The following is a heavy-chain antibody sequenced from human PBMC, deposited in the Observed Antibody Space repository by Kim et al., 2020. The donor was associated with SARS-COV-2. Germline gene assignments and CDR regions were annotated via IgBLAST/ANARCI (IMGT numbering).Heavy chain of an antibody. CDR2: INGGSTNT. V-gene: IGHV1-3*01. D-gene: IGHD3-9*01. J-gene: IGHJ6*02. CDR1: GYTFTSYA. Sequence: ASVKVSCKTSGYTFTSYAMHWVRQAPGQRLEWMGWINGGSTNTKYSQKFQGRVTITRDTSASTSYMELSSLTSEDTAVYYCARDGGRADMLTGYTYYYHMDVWGQGSTVTVSS. CDR3: ARDGGRADMLTGYTYYYHMDV.